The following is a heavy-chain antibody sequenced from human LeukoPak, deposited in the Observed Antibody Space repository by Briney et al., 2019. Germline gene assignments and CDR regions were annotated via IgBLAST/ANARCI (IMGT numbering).Heavy chain of an antibody. CDR1: GFTFSSYA. Sequence: GGSLRLSCAASGFTFSSYAMSWVRQAPGKGLEWVSAISGSGGSTYYADSVKGRFSISRDNSKNTLYLQMNSLRAEDTAVYYCAKSLAYCGGDCYPDDAFDIWGQGTMVTVSS. V-gene: IGHV3-23*01. CDR2: ISGSGGST. CDR3: AKSLAYCGGDCYPDDAFDI. D-gene: IGHD2-21*02. J-gene: IGHJ3*02.